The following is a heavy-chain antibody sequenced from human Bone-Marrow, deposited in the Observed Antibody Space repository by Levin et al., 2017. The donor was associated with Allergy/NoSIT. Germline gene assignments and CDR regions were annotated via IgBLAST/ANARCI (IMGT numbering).Heavy chain of an antibody. Sequence: ASVKVSCRASGGTFSTFAISWLRQAPGQGLEWMGGIIPIFRSTNYAQKFQGRVTITADEFTSTAYMELRSLRSEDTAVYYCARDQTTALVTGWFDPWGQGTLVTVSS. CDR1: GGTFSTFA. CDR3: ARDQTTALVTGWFDP. V-gene: IGHV1-69*13. J-gene: IGHJ5*02. D-gene: IGHD5-18*01. CDR2: IIPIFRST.